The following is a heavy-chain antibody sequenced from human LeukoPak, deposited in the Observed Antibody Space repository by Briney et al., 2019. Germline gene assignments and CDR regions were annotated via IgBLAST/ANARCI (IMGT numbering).Heavy chain of an antibody. Sequence: ASVKVSCKVSGYTLTELSMHWVRQAPGEGLEWMGGFDPEDGETIYAQKFQGRVTMTEDTSTDTAYMELSSLRSEDTAVYYCATDPVVRTAFDYWGQGTLVTVSS. CDR2: FDPEDGET. D-gene: IGHD3-10*01. CDR1: GYTLTELS. CDR3: ATDPVVRTAFDY. J-gene: IGHJ4*02. V-gene: IGHV1-24*01.